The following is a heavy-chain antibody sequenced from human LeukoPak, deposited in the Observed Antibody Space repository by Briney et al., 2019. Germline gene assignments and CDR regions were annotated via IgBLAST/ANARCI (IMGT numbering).Heavy chain of an antibody. CDR2: ITWSSGSI. CDR3: AKGRVAGLNGAFDY. D-gene: IGHD6-19*01. CDR1: GFTFSSYS. J-gene: IGHJ4*02. Sequence: TGGSLRPSCAASGFTFSSYSMNWVRQAPGKGLEWVSGITWSSGSIGYADSVKGRFTISRDNAKNSLYLQMNSLRVEDTALYYCAKGRVAGLNGAFDYWGQGTLVTVSS. V-gene: IGHV3-9*01.